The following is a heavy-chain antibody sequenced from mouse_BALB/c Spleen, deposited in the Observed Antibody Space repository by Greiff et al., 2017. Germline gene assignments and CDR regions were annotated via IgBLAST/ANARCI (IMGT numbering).Heavy chain of an antibody. J-gene: IGHJ4*01. CDR3: ARYGYYYAMDY. CDR1: GFTFSSFG. D-gene: IGHD2-2*01. Sequence: EVQLVESGGGLVQPGGSRKLSCAASGFTFSSFGMHWVRQAPEKGLEWVAYISSGSSTIYYADTVKGRFTISRDNPKNTLFLQMTSLRSEDTAMYYCARYGYYYAMDYWGQGTSVTVSS. CDR2: ISSGSSTI. V-gene: IGHV5-17*02.